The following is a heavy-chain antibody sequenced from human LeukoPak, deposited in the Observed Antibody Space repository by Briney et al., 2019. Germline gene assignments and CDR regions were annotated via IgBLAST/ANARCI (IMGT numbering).Heavy chain of an antibody. Sequence: GGSLRLSCAASGFPFSTNAMTWVRQAPGKGLEWVSAISGSGGGTYYADSVKGRFTISRDNSKNTLYLQMNSLRAEDTAVYYCAKAYYGDYYDYWGQGTLVTVSS. CDR3: AKAYYGDYYDY. V-gene: IGHV3-23*01. CDR1: GFPFSTNA. J-gene: IGHJ4*02. D-gene: IGHD4-17*01. CDR2: ISGSGGGT.